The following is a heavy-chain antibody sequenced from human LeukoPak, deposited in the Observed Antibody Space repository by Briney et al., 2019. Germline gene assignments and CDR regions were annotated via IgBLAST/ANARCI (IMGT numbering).Heavy chain of an antibody. V-gene: IGHV1-46*01. Sequence: GASVKVSCKASGYTFTTYDMHWVRQAPGQGLEWMGIINPSSGSSSYGHKFQGRVTLTRDTSTSTVYMELSSLRSEDTAVYYCAIEVEISTITPLNWGQGTLVTVPS. J-gene: IGHJ4*02. D-gene: IGHD5-24*01. CDR1: GYTFTTYD. CDR2: INPSSGSS. CDR3: AIEVEISTITPLN.